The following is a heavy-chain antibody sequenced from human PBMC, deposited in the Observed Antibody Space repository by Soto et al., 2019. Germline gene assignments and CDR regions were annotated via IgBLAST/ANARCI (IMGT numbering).Heavy chain of an antibody. CDR2: IYSGGSGGST. V-gene: IGHV3-66*01. D-gene: IGHD2-21*02. J-gene: IGHJ5*02. CDR1: GFTVSSNY. CDR3: ARSGGNYWFDP. Sequence: EVPLVESGGGLVQPGGSLRLSCAASGFTVSSNYMSWVRQAPGKGLEWVSVIYSGGSGGSTFYADSVKGRFTISRDNSKNTLYLQMNSLRAEDTAVYYCARSGGNYWFDPWGQGTLVTVSS.